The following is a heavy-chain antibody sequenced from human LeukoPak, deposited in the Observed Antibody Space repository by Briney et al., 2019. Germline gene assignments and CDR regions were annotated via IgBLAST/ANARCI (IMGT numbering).Heavy chain of an antibody. D-gene: IGHD6-19*01. CDR2: IYGGGDT. V-gene: IGHV3-53*01. Sequence: PGGSLRLSFEVSGITVSDNYMSWVRQAPGKGLECVSLIYGGGDTYYADSVKGQFTISRDNSKNTLYLQMNSLRAEDTAVHYCAVLTSGWRLHQWGQDTLVTVSS. CDR1: GITVSDNY. J-gene: IGHJ1*01. CDR3: AVLTSGWRLHQ.